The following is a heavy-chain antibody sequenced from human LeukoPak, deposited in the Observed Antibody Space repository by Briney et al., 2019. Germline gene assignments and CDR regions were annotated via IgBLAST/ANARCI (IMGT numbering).Heavy chain of an antibody. CDR1: GYTFTGYY. J-gene: IGHJ3*02. CDR2: INPNSGGT. V-gene: IGHV1-2*04. CDR3: ARGDSSATDNDAFDI. D-gene: IGHD3-22*01. Sequence: GASVKVSCKASGYTFTGYYKHWVRQAPGQGLEWMGWINPNSGGTNYAQKFQGWVTMTRDTSISTAYMELSRLRSDDTAVYYCARGDSSATDNDAFDIWGQGTMVTVSS.